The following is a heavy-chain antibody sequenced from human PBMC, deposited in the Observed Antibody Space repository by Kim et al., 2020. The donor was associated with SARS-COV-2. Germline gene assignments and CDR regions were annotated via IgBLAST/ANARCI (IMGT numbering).Heavy chain of an antibody. V-gene: IGHV3-9*01. D-gene: IGHD3-10*01. Sequence: ADSVKGRFAISRDNAKNTLYLQMSSLRADDTALDYCARGHYGSEYHYFDYWGQGTLVTVSS. J-gene: IGHJ4*02. CDR3: ARGHYGSEYHYFDY.